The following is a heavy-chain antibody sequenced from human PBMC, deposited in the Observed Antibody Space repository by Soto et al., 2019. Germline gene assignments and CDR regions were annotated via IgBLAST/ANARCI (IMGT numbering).Heavy chain of an antibody. CDR1: GYTFTSYG. CDR2: ISAHNGNT. V-gene: IGHV1-18*01. D-gene: IGHD1-26*01. Sequence: QVQLVQSGAEVKKPGASVKVSCKASGYTFTSYGISWVRQAPGQGLEWMGWISAHNGNTNYAQKLLGRVTMTTDTSPSTVDMELRSLRSDDTAVYYCARASGSSSWFDPWRQGTLVTVSS. J-gene: IGHJ5*02. CDR3: ARASGSSSWFDP.